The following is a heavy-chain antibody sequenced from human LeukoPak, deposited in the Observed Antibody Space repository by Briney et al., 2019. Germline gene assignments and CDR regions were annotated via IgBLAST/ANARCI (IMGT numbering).Heavy chain of an antibody. CDR1: RFTFSDYY. CDR3: AKVGNGLLWFGDPY. J-gene: IGHJ4*02. V-gene: IGHV3-11*01. CDR2: ISSSSSTI. D-gene: IGHD3-10*01. Sequence: GGSLRLSCAASRFTFSDYYMTWIRQAPGKGLEWVSYISSSSSTIYYADSVKGRFAISRDNAKNSLYLQMNSLRAEDTAVYYCAKVGNGLLWFGDPYWGQGTLVTVSS.